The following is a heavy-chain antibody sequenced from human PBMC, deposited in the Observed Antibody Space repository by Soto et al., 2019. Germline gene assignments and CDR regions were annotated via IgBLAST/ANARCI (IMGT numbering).Heavy chain of an antibody. CDR3: ARVGYCTSTSSNCPFES. Sequence: SLRLSCGTSGFIFRSYGMHWVRQAPGKGLEGVAVVWYDGSNKEYGESVKGRFTISRDNSKNTLYLQMNNLRADDTAVYYCARVGYCTSTSSNCPFESWGQGT. D-gene: IGHD2-2*01. V-gene: IGHV3-33*03. CDR2: VWYDGSNK. J-gene: IGHJ4*02. CDR1: GFIFRSYG.